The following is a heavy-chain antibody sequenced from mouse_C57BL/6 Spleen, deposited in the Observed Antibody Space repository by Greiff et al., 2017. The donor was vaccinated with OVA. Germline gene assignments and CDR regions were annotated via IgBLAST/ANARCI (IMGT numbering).Heavy chain of an antibody. CDR1: GFTFSSYA. CDR2: ISDGGSYT. V-gene: IGHV5-4*01. D-gene: IGHD1-1*01. J-gene: IGHJ4*01. Sequence: EVKLMESGGGLVKPGGSLKLSCAASGFTFSSYAMSWVRQTPEKRLEWVATISDGGSYTYYPDNVKGRFTISRDNAKNNLYLQMSHLKSEDTAMYYCARDREATVVEGNYYAMDYWGQGTSVTVSS. CDR3: ARDREATVVEGNYYAMDY.